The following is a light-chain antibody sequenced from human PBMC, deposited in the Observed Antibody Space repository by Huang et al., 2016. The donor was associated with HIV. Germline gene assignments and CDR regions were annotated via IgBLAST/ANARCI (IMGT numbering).Light chain of an antibody. CDR1: QSLRSRY. CDR3: QQYGSSPPYT. V-gene: IGKV3-20*01. CDR2: ETS. J-gene: IGKJ2*01. Sequence: ELVLTQSPGTLSLSPGERASLSCRASQSLRSRYFAWYQQKPGQAPRLLIYETSIRATDIPDRFSGSGSGTDFTLTISRLEPEDFAIYYCQQYGSSPPYTFGQGTKLEIK.